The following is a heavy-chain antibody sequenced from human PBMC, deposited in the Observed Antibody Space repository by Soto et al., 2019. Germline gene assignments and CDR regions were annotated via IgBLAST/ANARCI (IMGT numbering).Heavy chain of an antibody. CDR3: FRAPFFSNSGGYPLCFAS. V-gene: IGHV3-72*01. J-gene: IGHJ4*02. CDR2: SRDKAQGYST. CDR1: GFTLSDHY. D-gene: IGHD2-15*01. Sequence: GRSLRLSCAGSGFTLSDHYIDWVRQAPGKGLEWVGRSRDKAQGYSTAYAASVKGRFTTSRDESKNSVYLQMNGLKPDYTAVCFCFRAPFFSNSGGYPLCFASWGQGPL.